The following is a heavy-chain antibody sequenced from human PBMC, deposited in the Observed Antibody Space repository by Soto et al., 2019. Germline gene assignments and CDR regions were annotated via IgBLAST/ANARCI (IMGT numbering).Heavy chain of an antibody. J-gene: IGHJ4*02. CDR2: IKSKTDGGTT. D-gene: IGHD3-3*01. Sequence: EVQLVESGGGLVKPGGSLRLSCAASGFTFSNAWMSWVRQAPGKGLEWVGRIKSKTDGGTTDYAAPVKGRFTISRDESKNTLDLQMNSLKTEDRAVYYCTTKISHYDFWSGYYFDYWGQGTLVTVSS. CDR3: TTKISHYDFWSGYYFDY. V-gene: IGHV3-15*01. CDR1: GFTFSNAW.